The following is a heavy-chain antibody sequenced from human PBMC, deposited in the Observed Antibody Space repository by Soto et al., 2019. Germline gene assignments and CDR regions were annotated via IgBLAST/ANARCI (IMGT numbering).Heavy chain of an antibody. D-gene: IGHD2-15*01. CDR3: ARYCSGGSCPFDY. CDR2: ISGSGGST. Sequence: GGSLRLSCAASGFTFSSYAMSWVRQAPGKGLEWVSAISGSGGSTYYADSVKGRFTISRDNSKNTLYLQMNSLRAKDTAVYYCARYCSGGSCPFDYWGQGTLVTVSS. V-gene: IGHV3-23*01. J-gene: IGHJ4*02. CDR1: GFTFSSYA.